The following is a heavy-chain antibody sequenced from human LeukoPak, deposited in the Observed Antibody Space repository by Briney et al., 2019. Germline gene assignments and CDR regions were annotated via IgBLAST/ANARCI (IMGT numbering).Heavy chain of an antibody. D-gene: IGHD3-10*01. V-gene: IGHV1-2*02. CDR2: INPNSGGT. CDR1: GYTFTGYY. J-gene: IGHJ4*02. Sequence: GASVKVSCKASGYTFTGYYMHWVRQAPGQGLEWMGWINPNSGGTNYAQKFQGRVTMTRDTSISTAYMELSRLRSDDTAVYYCARSRVRYGSGSYYPTPFDYWGQGTLVTVSS. CDR3: ARSRVRYGSGSYYPTPFDY.